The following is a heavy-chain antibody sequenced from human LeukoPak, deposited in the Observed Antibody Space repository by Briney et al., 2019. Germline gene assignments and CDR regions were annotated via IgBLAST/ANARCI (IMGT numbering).Heavy chain of an antibody. CDR2: INPNRGGT. Sequence: ASVKVSCKASGYTFTGYYMHWVRQAPGQGLEWMGWINPNRGGTNYAQKFQGRVTMTRDTSISTAYMELSRLRSDDTAVYYCATDSYGYRGRLTYWGQGTLVTVSS. D-gene: IGHD5-18*01. V-gene: IGHV1-2*02. CDR1: GYTFTGYY. CDR3: ATDSYGYRGRLTY. J-gene: IGHJ4*02.